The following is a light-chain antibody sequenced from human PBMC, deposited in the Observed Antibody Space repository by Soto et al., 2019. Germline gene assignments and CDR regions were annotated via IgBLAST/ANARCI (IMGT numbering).Light chain of an antibody. CDR3: QQRTRWPMT. V-gene: IGKV3-11*01. CDR1: QSVDSF. J-gene: IGKJ5*01. CDR2: DGS. Sequence: EIELTQSPATLSLSPGETATLSCRASQSVDSFLNWYQQRPGQAPRPLIYDGSKRAAGVPDRISGDGSGTDYTLTISSLEPEDFAVYYCQQRTRWPMTFGQGTRLEIK.